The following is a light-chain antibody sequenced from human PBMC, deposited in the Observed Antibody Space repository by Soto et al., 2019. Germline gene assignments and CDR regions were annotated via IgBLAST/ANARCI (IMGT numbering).Light chain of an antibody. CDR3: QQYNKWPLT. Sequence: EIVMTQSPATLSVSPGERATLSCRASQSVSNNLAWYQQKPGQAPRLLIYHASTRATGIPARFSGSGSGTEFTLTVSRLQCEDFAVYYCQQYNKWPLTFGGGTKVEIK. V-gene: IGKV3-15*01. CDR2: HAS. CDR1: QSVSNN. J-gene: IGKJ4*01.